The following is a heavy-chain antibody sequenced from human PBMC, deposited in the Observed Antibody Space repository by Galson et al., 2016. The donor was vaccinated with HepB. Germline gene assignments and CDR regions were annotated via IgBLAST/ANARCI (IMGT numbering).Heavy chain of an antibody. D-gene: IGHD3-16*01. J-gene: IGHJ4*02. Sequence: SCKASGGTFTTYPISWVRQAPGQGLEWMGGIIPLFGTSNYAQKFQGRVTITADASTSTAYMELSSLRSEDTAVYYCARAHWGSSVIYYFDYWGQGTLVTVSS. CDR3: ARAHWGSSVIYYFDY. V-gene: IGHV1-69*01. CDR2: IIPLFGTS. CDR1: GGTFTTYP.